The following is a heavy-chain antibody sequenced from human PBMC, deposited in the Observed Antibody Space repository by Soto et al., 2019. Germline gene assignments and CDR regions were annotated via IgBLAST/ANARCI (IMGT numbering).Heavy chain of an antibody. CDR1: GGTFSSYG. D-gene: IGHD3-10*01. V-gene: IGHV1-69*12. J-gene: IGHJ6*02. CDR3: ARSGARPGDYDYGMDV. CDR2: IIPIFGTA. Sequence: QVQLVQSGAEVKKPGSSVKVSCKASGGTFSSYGVSWVRQAPGQGLEWMGGIIPIFGTANHAQKSQGRVTMTADESTTKAYRERGSLRSEDTAAYYSARSGARPGDYDYGMDVWAQGTTGTVSS.